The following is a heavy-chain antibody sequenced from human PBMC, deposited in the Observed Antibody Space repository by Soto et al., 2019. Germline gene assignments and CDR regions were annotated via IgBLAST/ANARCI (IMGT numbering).Heavy chain of an antibody. CDR2: ISSSSSTI. Sequence: EVQLVESGGGLVQPGGSLRLSCAASGFTFSSYSMNWVRQAPGKGLEWVSYISSSSSTIYYADSVKGRFTISRDNAKNSLYLQMNSLRAEDTAVYYCARGPPRITGTTYYYYYYMDVWGKGTTVTVSS. CDR3: ARGPPRITGTTYYYYYYMDV. J-gene: IGHJ6*03. V-gene: IGHV3-48*01. CDR1: GFTFSSYS. D-gene: IGHD1-7*01.